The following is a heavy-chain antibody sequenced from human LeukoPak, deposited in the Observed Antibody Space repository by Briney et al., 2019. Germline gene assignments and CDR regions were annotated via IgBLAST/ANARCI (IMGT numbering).Heavy chain of an antibody. V-gene: IGHV3-23*01. D-gene: IGHD3-22*01. CDR3: AKDRIWYDSSGYTFDY. J-gene: IGHJ4*02. CDR1: GFTFSSYA. CDR2: ISGSGGST. Sequence: GGSLRLSCAASGFTFSSYAMSWVRQAPGKGLEWVSAISGSGGSTYYADSVKGRFTISRDNSKNTLYLQMNSLRAEDTAVYYCAKDRIWYDSSGYTFDYWGQGTLVTVSS.